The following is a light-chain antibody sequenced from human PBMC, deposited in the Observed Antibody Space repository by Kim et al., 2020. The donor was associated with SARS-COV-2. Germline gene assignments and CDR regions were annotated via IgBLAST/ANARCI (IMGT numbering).Light chain of an antibody. V-gene: IGKV3-20*01. Sequence: LSPGERATLSCRDSQSVSSSYLAWYQQKPGQAPRLLIYGASSRATGIPDRFSGSGSGTDFTLTISRLEPEDFAVYYCQQYGSSPQFGQGTKVDIK. CDR1: QSVSSSY. CDR3: QQYGSSPQ. CDR2: GAS. J-gene: IGKJ1*01.